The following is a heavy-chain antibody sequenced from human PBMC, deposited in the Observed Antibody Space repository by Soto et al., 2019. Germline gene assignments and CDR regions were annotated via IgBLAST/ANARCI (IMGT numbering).Heavy chain of an antibody. Sequence: EVQLVESGGDVVKAGGSLRLSCVGSGFTFSRYNMHWVRQAPGKGLEWVSSISASSTYIHYADSVKDRFTISRDNANNSPDLHRKSLRAADTAVYYCAWNGNFYDSGGSRDYWGQGTLVTVSS. CDR3: AWNGNFYDSGGSRDY. D-gene: IGHD3-22*01. CDR1: GFTFSRYN. J-gene: IGHJ4*02. CDR2: ISASSTYI. V-gene: IGHV3-21*01.